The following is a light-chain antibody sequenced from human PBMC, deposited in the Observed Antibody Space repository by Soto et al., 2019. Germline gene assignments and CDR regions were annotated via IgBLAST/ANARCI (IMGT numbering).Light chain of an antibody. J-gene: IGKJ5*01. Sequence: DIQMTQSPSSLSASVGDRVTITCQASQDISNYLNWYQQKPGKAPKLLIYDASNLETGVPSRFSGSGSGPYFTVTISSLQPEDIATYYCQQYDNLPITFGQGTRLDIK. CDR3: QQYDNLPIT. V-gene: IGKV1-33*01. CDR2: DAS. CDR1: QDISNY.